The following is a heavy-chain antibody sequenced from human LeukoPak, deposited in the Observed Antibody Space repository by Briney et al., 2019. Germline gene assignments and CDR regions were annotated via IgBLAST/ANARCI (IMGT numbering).Heavy chain of an antibody. CDR3: ATDSKRGYSYGSPTDGFDL. CDR1: GFTFSSHG. J-gene: IGHJ3*01. V-gene: IGHV3-21*01. D-gene: IGHD5-18*01. CDR2: IGGSGGFIT. Sequence: GGSLRLSCAASGFTFSSHGMNWVRQAPGKGLEWVSGIGGSGGFITYYADSVKGRFTISRDNAKNSLHLQMNILRADDTAVYYCATDSKRGYSYGSPTDGFDLWGQGTMVTVSS.